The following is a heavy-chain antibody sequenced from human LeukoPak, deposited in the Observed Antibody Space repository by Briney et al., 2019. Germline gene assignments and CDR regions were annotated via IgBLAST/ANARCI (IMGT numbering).Heavy chain of an antibody. J-gene: IGHJ4*02. Sequence: ASVKVSCKASGGTFSSYAISWVRQAPGEGLEWMGWINTNTGYPTYAQGFIGRFVFSLDTSVSTAYLQISSLQAEDTAVYYCTRGRLAAAGTFDNWGQGTLVTVSS. V-gene: IGHV7-4-1*02. CDR2: INTNTGYP. CDR1: GGTFSSYA. CDR3: TRGRLAAAGTFDN. D-gene: IGHD6-13*01.